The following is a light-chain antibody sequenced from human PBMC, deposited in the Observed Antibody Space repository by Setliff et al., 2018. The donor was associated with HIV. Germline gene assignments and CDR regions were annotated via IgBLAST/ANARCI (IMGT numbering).Light chain of an antibody. V-gene: IGLV2-23*01. J-gene: IGLJ1*01. CDR3: CSNTGSNTFV. CDR2: QAT. CDR1: SNDVGRYDL. Sequence: QSALTQPASVSGSPGQSITIPCTGTSNDVGRYDLVSWYQQHPARAPKLIIYQATRRPSGVSNRFSGSKSGNVASLTISGLQAEDEADYYCCSNTGSNTFVFGTGTKV.